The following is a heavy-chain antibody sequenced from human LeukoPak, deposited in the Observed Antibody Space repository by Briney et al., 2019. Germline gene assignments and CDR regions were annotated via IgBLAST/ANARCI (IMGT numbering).Heavy chain of an antibody. Sequence: PSQTLSLTCTVSSGSISSGGYYWSWIRQHPGKGLEWIGYIYYSGSTYYNPSLKSRVTISVDTSKYQFSLKLSSVTAADTAVYYCARGRYNWNVGFDAFDIWGQGTMVTVSS. V-gene: IGHV4-31*03. CDR3: ARGRYNWNVGFDAFDI. D-gene: IGHD1-20*01. J-gene: IGHJ3*02. CDR2: IYYSGST. CDR1: SGSISSGGYY.